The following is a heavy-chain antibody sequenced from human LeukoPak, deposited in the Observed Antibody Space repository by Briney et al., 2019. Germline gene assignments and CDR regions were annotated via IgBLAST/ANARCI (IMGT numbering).Heavy chain of an antibody. CDR1: GGSISGGGYY. CDR2: IYHSGST. V-gene: IGHV4-30-2*01. CDR3: AREVALNQLLYGGVDY. J-gene: IGHJ4*02. D-gene: IGHD2-2*02. Sequence: PSQTLSLTCTVSGGSISGGGYYWSWIRQPPGKGLEWIGYIYHSGSTYYNPSLKSRVTISVDRSKNQFSLKLSSVTAADTAVYYCAREVALNQLLYGGVDYWGQGTLVTVSS.